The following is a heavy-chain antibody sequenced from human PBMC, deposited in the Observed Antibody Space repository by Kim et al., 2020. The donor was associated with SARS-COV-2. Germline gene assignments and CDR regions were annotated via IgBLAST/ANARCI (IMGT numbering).Heavy chain of an antibody. CDR2: ISYDGSDD. CDR1: GFTFSSYG. V-gene: IGHV3-30*18. CDR3: AKRQDLDQGGVGIDY. D-gene: IGHD3-16*01. Sequence: GGSLRLSCRASGFTFSSYGMHWVRQAPGKGLEWLTYISYDGSDDYYAAAVKGRFSVTRDNSKNMVFLQMNSLGPEDTALYYCAKRQDLDQGGVGIDYWGQGTLVTVSS. J-gene: IGHJ4*02.